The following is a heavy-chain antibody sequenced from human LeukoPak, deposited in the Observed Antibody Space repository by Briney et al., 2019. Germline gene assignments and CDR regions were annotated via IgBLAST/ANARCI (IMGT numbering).Heavy chain of an antibody. CDR2: IYTSGST. CDR1: GGSISSGSCY. CDR3: ARDRVAVAGYYYYYYMDV. D-gene: IGHD6-19*01. Sequence: SETLSLTCTVSGGSISSGSCYWSWIRQPAGKGLEWIGRIYTSGSTNYNPSLKSRVTISVDTPKNQFSLKLSSVTAADTAVYYCARDRVAVAGYYYYYYMDVWGKGTTVTVSS. V-gene: IGHV4-61*02. J-gene: IGHJ6*03.